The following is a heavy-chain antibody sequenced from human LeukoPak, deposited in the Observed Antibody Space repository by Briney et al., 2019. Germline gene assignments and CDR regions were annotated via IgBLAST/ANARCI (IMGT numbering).Heavy chain of an antibody. CDR3: ARSQELVTMDDACDS. CDR2: IIPTIGAA. Sequence: ASVKVSCKASGGSFSRYAMNWVRQAPGQGLEWMGGIIPTIGAANYAQKFEGRVTITTDESTNTAYMEMNNLRSDDTAVYYCARSQELVTMDDACDSWGQGTLVTVSS. J-gene: IGHJ3*02. V-gene: IGHV1-69*05. D-gene: IGHD3-9*01. CDR1: GGSFSRYA.